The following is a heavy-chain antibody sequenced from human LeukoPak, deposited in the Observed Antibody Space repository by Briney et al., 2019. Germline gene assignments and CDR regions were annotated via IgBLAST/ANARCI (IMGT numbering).Heavy chain of an antibody. D-gene: IGHD3-10*01. CDR1: GYNFSTYW. CDR2: IYPADSDT. V-gene: IGHV5-51*01. Sequence: GESLKISCKASGYNFSTYWIGWLRQMPGKGLEFMGIIYPADSDTRYSPSFQGQASISADTSINTAYLQWSSLEAADTAMYYCATITLIRGLTGYWYFDVWGRGTLVTVSS. J-gene: IGHJ2*01. CDR3: ATITLIRGLTGYWYFDV.